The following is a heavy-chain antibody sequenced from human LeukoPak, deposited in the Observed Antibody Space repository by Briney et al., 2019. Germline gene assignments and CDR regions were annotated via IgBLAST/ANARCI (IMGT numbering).Heavy chain of an antibody. Sequence: SETLSLTCTVSGGSISSYYWSWIRQPPGKGLEWIGYIYYSGSTNYNPSLKSRVTISVDTSKNQFSLKLSSVTAADTAVYYCARDGSGSYYLSYFDYWGQGTLVTVSS. CDR1: GGSISSYY. CDR2: IYYSGST. CDR3: ARDGSGSYYLSYFDY. V-gene: IGHV4-59*01. J-gene: IGHJ4*02. D-gene: IGHD3-10*01.